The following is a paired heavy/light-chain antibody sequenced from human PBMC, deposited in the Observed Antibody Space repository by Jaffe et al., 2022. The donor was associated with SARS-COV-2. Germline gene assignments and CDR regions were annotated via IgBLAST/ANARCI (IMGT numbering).Light chain of an antibody. Sequence: DIQMTQSPSTLSASVGDRVTITCRASQSISSQLAWYQQKPGKAPNLLIYLASTLESVVPSRFSGSGSGTEFTLTISSLQPDDFATYYCQQYSNYPYTFGQGTKLEIK. CDR3: QQYSNYPYT. CDR1: QSISSQ. V-gene: IGKV1-5*03. J-gene: IGKJ2*01. CDR2: LAS.
Heavy chain of an antibody. J-gene: IGHJ5*02. CDR2: ISTYKGNT. V-gene: IGHV1-18*01. CDR1: GYTFASFG. CDR3: ARTYCPGDTCYIGFDP. Sequence: QVQLVQSGPEVKKPGASVTVSCKASGYTFASFGFTWVRQAPGQGLEWMGWISTYKGNTNYAQKFQGRVTMTADTSTSTAYMELRSLKSDDTAIYYCARTYCPGDTCYIGFDPWGQGTLVTVSS. D-gene: IGHD2-15*01.